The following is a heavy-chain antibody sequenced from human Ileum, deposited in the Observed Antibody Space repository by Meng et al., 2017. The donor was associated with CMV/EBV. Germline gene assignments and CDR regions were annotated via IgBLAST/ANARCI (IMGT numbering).Heavy chain of an antibody. D-gene: IGHD1-26*01. CDR1: GYTFTSNN. V-gene: IGHV7-4-1*02. CDR2: IDTNTGNP. J-gene: IGHJ4*02. Sequence: QVHLRQAGSELKKPGASVKVSCKTSGYTFTSNNIIWVRQAPGQGPEWMGWIDTNTGNPTYAQDFTGRFVFSLDTSVNTAYLQISSLKAEDTAVYYCARDGLSGRYFDYWGQGTLVTVSS. CDR3: ARDGLSGRYFDY.